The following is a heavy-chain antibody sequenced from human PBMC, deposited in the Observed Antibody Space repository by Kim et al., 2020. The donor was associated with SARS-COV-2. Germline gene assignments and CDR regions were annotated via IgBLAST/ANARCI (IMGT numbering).Heavy chain of an antibody. CDR1: GFTFSGSA. V-gene: IGHV3-73*01. CDR3: TLRDGYNDY. Sequence: GGSLRLSCAASGFTFSGSAMHWVRQASGKGLEWVGRIGSKANSYATAYAASVKGRFTISRDDSKNTAYLQVNSLKTEDTAVYYCTLRDGYNDYWGQGTLVTVSS. D-gene: IGHD5-12*01. J-gene: IGHJ4*02. CDR2: IGSKANSYAT.